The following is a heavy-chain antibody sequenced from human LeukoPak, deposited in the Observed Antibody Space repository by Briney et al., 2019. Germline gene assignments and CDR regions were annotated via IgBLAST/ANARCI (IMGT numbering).Heavy chain of an antibody. CDR3: ARVHYYYDSSGYQDWSFDL. Sequence: PSETLSLTCAVYSGSFSGYYRSWIRQPPGKGLEWIGEINHSGSTNYNPSLKSRVTMSVDTSKNQFSLKLSSVTAADTAVYYCARVHYYYDSSGYQDWSFDLWGRGTLVTVSS. D-gene: IGHD3-22*01. J-gene: IGHJ2*01. CDR1: SGSFSGYY. V-gene: IGHV4-34*01. CDR2: INHSGST.